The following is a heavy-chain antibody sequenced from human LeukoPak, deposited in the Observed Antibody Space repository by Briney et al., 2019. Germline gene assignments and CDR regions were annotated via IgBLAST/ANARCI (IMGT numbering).Heavy chain of an antibody. CDR1: GASISSGGYY. J-gene: IGHJ5*02. CDR3: AREYCTSGVCCFDP. D-gene: IGHD2-8*01. Sequence: PSQTLSLTCTVSGASISSGGYYWTWIRQHPGEGLEWIGYIYYSGNTYYNPSLESRVTISLDTSKSQFSLKLTSVTAADTAVYYCAREYCTSGVCCFDPWSQGTLVTVSS. V-gene: IGHV4-31*03. CDR2: IYYSGNT.